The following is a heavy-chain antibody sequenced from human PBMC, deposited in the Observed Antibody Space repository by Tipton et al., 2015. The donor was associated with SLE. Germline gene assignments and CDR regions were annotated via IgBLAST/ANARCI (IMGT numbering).Heavy chain of an antibody. CDR2: IYYSGST. CDR1: GGSISSYY. J-gene: IGHJ1*01. Sequence: TLSLTCTVSGGSISSYYWSWIRQPPGKGLEWIGYIYYSGSTNYNPSLKSRVTISVDTSKNQFSLKLSSVTAADTAVYYCARYVTYDGSRYFQHWGQGTLVTVSS. CDR3: ARYVTYDGSRYFQH. V-gene: IGHV4-59*01. D-gene: IGHD5-12*01.